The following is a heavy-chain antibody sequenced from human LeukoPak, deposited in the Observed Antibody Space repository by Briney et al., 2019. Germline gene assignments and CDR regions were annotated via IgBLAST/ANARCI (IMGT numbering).Heavy chain of an antibody. CDR2: IYCSGRT. Sequence: PSETLSLTCTVSGGSISSGDYHWSWLRHPQGKGLKWIGYIYCSGRTYYNPSLKRLVTISVDTSRNQFSLKLSSVTAADTGVDYFARVGDLGSGYPVGSDYGGQGTLVTVPS. J-gene: IGHJ4*01. D-gene: IGHD3-3*01. V-gene: IGHV4-30-4*08. CDR3: ARVGDLGSGYPVGSDY. CDR1: GGSISSGDYH.